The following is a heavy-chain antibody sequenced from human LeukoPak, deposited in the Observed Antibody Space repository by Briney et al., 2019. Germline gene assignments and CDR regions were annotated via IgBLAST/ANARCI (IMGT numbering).Heavy chain of an antibody. CDR3: AREGSGYINDAFDI. V-gene: IGHV3-11*01. Sequence: GGSLRLSCAASGFTFSDYYISWIRQAPGKGLEWVSYISSSGSTIYYADSVKGRFTISRDNAKNSLYLQMNSLRAEDTAVYYCAREGSGYINDAFDIWGQGTMVTVSS. J-gene: IGHJ3*02. CDR2: ISSSGSTI. CDR1: GFTFSDYY. D-gene: IGHD3-22*01.